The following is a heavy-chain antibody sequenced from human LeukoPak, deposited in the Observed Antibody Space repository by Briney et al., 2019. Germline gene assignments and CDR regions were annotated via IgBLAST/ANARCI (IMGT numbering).Heavy chain of an antibody. CDR3: AASPPGPIQLWLLDY. Sequence: GSLRLSCAASGFTFSSYSMNWVRQAPGKGLEWVAVIWYDGSNKYYADSVKGRFTISRDNSKNTLYLQMNSLRAEDTAVYYCAASPPGPIQLWLLDYWGQGTLVTVSS. D-gene: IGHD5-18*01. V-gene: IGHV3-33*08. CDR2: IWYDGSNK. J-gene: IGHJ4*02. CDR1: GFTFSSYS.